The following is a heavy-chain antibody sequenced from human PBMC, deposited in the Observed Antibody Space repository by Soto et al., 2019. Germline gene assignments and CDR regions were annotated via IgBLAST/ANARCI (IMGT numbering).Heavy chain of an antibody. Sequence: ASVKVSCKASGYTFTDYGITWVRQAPGQGLEWMGWISAYTGNTNYAQKVQGRVTMSTETSTSTAYLERRSLRSDDTAVYYCARGPGSRRTAYLDYWGQGTLVTVSS. CDR2: ISAYTGNT. CDR1: GYTFTDYG. CDR3: ARGPGSRRTAYLDY. V-gene: IGHV1-18*01. D-gene: IGHD3-10*01. J-gene: IGHJ4*02.